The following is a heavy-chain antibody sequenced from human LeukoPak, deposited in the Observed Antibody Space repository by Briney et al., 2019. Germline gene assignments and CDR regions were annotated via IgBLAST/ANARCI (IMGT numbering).Heavy chain of an antibody. V-gene: IGHV3-23*01. D-gene: IGHD3-22*01. CDR1: GFTFSNYA. J-gene: IGHJ3*02. Sequence: GGSLRLSCAASGFTFSNYAMSWVRQAPGKGLEWVSAISGSGGSTYYADSVKGRFTISRDNSKNTLYLQMNSLRAEDTAVYYCAKDLSDSSGYYLDAFDIWGQGTMVTVSS. CDR2: ISGSGGST. CDR3: AKDLSDSSGYYLDAFDI.